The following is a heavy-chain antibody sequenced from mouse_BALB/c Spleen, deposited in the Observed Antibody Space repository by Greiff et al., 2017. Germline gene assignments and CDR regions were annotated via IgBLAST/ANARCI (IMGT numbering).Heavy chain of an antibody. D-gene: IGHD2-3*01. CDR2: IDPENGDT. CDR3: KLEDGYSDAMDY. Sequence: VQLQQSGAELVRSGASVKLSCTASGFNIKDYYMHWVKQRPEQGLEWIGWIDPENGDTEYAPKFQGKATMTADTSSNTAYLQLSSLTSEDTAVYYCKLEDGYSDAMDYWGQGTSVTVSS. CDR1: GFNIKDYY. V-gene: IGHV14-4*02. J-gene: IGHJ4*01.